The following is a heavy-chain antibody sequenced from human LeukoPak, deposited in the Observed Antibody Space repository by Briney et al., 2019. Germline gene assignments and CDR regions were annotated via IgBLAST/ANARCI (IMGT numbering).Heavy chain of an antibody. CDR2: ISYDGSNK. CDR3: ARDRAGVFDY. Sequence: GGSLRLSCAASGFTFRSYAMHWVRQAPGKGLEWVAVISYDGSNKYYADSVKGRFTISRDNSKNTLYLQMNSLRAEDTAVYYCARDRAGVFDYWGQGTLVTVSS. CDR1: GFTFRSYA. V-gene: IGHV3-30-3*01. J-gene: IGHJ4*02.